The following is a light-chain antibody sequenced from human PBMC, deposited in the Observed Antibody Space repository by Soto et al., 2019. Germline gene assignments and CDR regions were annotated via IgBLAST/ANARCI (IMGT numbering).Light chain of an antibody. CDR1: QDINNY. J-gene: IGKJ4*01. CDR3: QHYYNLPLT. CDR2: DAS. Sequence: DIQMTQSPSSLSASVGDRVTITCQASQDINNYLNWYQQKPGKAPKLLIYDASNLETGVPSRFSGSGSGTDFTFTISSLQPEDIATYYCQHYYNLPLTFGGGTKVEIK. V-gene: IGKV1-33*01.